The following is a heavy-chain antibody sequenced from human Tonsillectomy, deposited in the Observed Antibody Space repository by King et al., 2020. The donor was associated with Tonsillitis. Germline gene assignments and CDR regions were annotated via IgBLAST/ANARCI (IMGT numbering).Heavy chain of an antibody. J-gene: IGHJ4*02. CDR2: IRYDGSNK. Sequence: VQLVESGGGVVQPGGSLRLSCAASGFTFSNYGMHWVRQAPGKGLEWVAFIRYDGSNKIYADSVKGRFTISRDNSKNTLYLQMNSLRVEDTAVYYCAKEDYSSSWYVDYWGQGTLVTVSS. CDR3: AKEDYSSSWYVDY. CDR1: GFTFSNYG. V-gene: IGHV3-30*02. D-gene: IGHD6-13*01.